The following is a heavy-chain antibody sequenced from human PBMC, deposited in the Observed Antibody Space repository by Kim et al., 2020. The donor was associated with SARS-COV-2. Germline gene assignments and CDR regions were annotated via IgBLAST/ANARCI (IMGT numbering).Heavy chain of an antibody. CDR1: GFSFSSYG. J-gene: IGHJ3*02. CDR2: ISYDGSNK. CDR3: ARGTYYYDTSGYGGAFDI. V-gene: IGHV3-30*03. D-gene: IGHD3-22*01. Sequence: GGSLRLSCAASGFSFSSYGMHWVRQAPGKGLEWVTVISYDGSNKYYADSVKGRFTISRDNSKNTLYLQMNSLRAEDTAVYYCARGTYYYDTSGYGGAFDIWGQGTMVTVSS.